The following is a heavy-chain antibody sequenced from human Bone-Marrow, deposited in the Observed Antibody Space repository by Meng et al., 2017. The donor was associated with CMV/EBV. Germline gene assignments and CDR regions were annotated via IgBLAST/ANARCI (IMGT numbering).Heavy chain of an antibody. CDR2: IVPALGVT. V-gene: IGHV1-69*02. Sequence: TFNSNTRTWVRQAPGQGPEWMGRIVPALGVTNYAQQLQDRVRIIADKSTSTSYMELRSLRSDDTAIYYCAGRREVVVAAYFSYYFDHWGRGALVTVSS. CDR3: AGRREVVVAAYFSYYFDH. J-gene: IGHJ4*02. D-gene: IGHD2-15*01. CDR1: TFNSNT.